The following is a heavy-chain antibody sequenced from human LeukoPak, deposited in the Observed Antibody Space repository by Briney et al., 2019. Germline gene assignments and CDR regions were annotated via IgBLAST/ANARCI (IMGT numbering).Heavy chain of an antibody. CDR3: ARGAHYHDSSEGYDY. CDR1: GYTFTGYY. D-gene: IGHD3-22*01. Sequence: ASVKVSCKASGYTFTGYYMHWVRQAPGQGLEWMGWINPNSGATNYAQKFQGRVTMTGDTTISTAYMELSRLRSDDTAIYYCARGAHYHDSSEGYDYWGQGTLVTVSS. CDR2: INPNSGAT. V-gene: IGHV1-2*02. J-gene: IGHJ4*02.